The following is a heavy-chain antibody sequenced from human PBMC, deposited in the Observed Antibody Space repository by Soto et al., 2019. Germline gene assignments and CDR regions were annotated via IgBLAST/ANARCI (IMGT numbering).Heavy chain of an antibody. V-gene: IGHV4-59*08. CDR3: ARRLQTPDSFLGAFDI. CDR2: IYYTGST. CDR1: GGSISSYY. D-gene: IGHD2-21*01. Sequence: SETLSLTCTVSGGSISSYYWSWVRQPPGKGLEWIGYIYYTGSTTYSPSLKSRVTISVDTSKNQFSLKLSSVTAADTAVYYCARRLQTPDSFLGAFDIWGQGTMVTVSS. J-gene: IGHJ3*02.